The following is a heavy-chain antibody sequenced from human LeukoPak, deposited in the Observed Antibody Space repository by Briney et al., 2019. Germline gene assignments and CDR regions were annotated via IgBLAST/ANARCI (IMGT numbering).Heavy chain of an antibody. CDR2: IIPIFGTA. V-gene: IGHV1-69*06. CDR1: GGTFSSYA. J-gene: IGHJ4*02. D-gene: IGHD1-26*01. Sequence: SVNVSCKASGGTFSSYAISWVRQAPGQGLEWMGGIIPIFGTANYAQKFQGRVTITADKSTSTAYMELSSLRSEDTAVYYCARGRDSREPLEAAFDYWGQGTLVTVSS. CDR3: ARGRDSREPLEAAFDY.